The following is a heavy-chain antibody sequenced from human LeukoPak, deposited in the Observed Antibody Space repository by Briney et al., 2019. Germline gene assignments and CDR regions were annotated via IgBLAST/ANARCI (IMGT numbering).Heavy chain of an antibody. J-gene: IGHJ3*02. CDR2: IYYSGST. Sequence: SETLSLTCTVSGGSISSSSYYWGWLRQPPGKGLEWLGSIYYSGSTYYNPSLKSRVTISVDTSKNQFSLKLSSVTAADTAVYYCASSPEGGYCSSTSCYGAFDIWGQGTMVTVSS. V-gene: IGHV4-39*01. CDR1: GGSISSSSYY. D-gene: IGHD2-2*01. CDR3: ASSPEGGYCSSTSCYGAFDI.